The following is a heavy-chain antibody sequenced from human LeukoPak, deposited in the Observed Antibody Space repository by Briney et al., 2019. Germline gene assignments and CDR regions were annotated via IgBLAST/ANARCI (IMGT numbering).Heavy chain of an antibody. Sequence: ASEKISCKASGYTFTSYYMHWVRQAPGQGLERLGIINPSGGSTSYAQKFQGRVTMTRDTSTSTVYMELSSLRSEDTAVYYCARAPSYSSGRGYFDYWGQGTLVTVSS. V-gene: IGHV1-46*01. D-gene: IGHD6-19*01. J-gene: IGHJ4*02. CDR1: GYTFTSYY. CDR3: ARAPSYSSGRGYFDY. CDR2: INPSGGST.